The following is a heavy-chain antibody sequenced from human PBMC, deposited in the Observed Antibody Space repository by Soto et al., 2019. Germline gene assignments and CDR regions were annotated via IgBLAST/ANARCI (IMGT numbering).Heavy chain of an antibody. CDR2: ISSNSATR. V-gene: IGHV3-48*02. D-gene: IGHD6-6*01. Sequence: GSLRLSCAASGFTFSNYGMNWVRQAPGKGLAWVSYISSNSATRQYADSVKGRFTISRDKAKNSLYLQMNSLRDEDTAVYYCARGGAARPEYWGQGTLVTVSS. CDR3: ARGGAARPEY. CDR1: GFTFSNYG. J-gene: IGHJ4*02.